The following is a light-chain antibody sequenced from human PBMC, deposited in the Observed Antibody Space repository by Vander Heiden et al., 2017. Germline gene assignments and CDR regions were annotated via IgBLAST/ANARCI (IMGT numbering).Light chain of an antibody. CDR3: QQYDSTPPWT. CDR1: QSVLYSSNNKNY. J-gene: IGKJ1*01. Sequence: DIVLTQSRDSPAVTLGERATINCKSSQSVLYSSNNKNYLAWYQQKPGQPPKLLIYWASTRESGVPDRFSGSGSGTDFTLTISSLQAEDVAVYYCQQYDSTPPWTFGQGTKVEIK. V-gene: IGKV4-1*01. CDR2: WAS.